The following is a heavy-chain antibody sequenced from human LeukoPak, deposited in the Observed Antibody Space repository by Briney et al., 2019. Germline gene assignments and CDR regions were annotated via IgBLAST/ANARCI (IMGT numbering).Heavy chain of an antibody. Sequence: PGGSLRLSCAAPGFTFSSYAMHWVRQAPGKGLEWVAVISYDGSNKYYADSVKGRFTISRDNSKNTLYLQMNSLRAEDTAVYYCARVLGDYWGQGTLVTVSS. D-gene: IGHD7-27*01. CDR2: ISYDGSNK. J-gene: IGHJ4*02. V-gene: IGHV3-30-3*01. CDR1: GFTFSSYA. CDR3: ARVLGDY.